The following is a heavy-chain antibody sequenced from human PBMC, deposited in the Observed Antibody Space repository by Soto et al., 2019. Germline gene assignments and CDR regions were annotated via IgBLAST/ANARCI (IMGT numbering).Heavy chain of an antibody. Sequence: GGSLRLSCAASGFTFSSYSMNWVRQAPGKGLEWVSSISRSSSYIYYADSVKGRFTISRDNAKNSLYLQMNSLRAEDTAVYYCARVDVGYCSSTSCYSGNWFAPWGQGTLVTVSS. J-gene: IGHJ5*02. CDR1: GFTFSSYS. CDR3: ARVDVGYCSSTSCYSGNWFAP. V-gene: IGHV3-21*01. D-gene: IGHD2-2*01. CDR2: ISRSSSYI.